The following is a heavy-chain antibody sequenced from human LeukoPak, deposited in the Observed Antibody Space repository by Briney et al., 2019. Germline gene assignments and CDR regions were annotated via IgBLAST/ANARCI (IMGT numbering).Heavy chain of an antibody. J-gene: IGHJ4*02. CDR3: VFGIAAAGPEY. Sequence: VASVKVSCKASGYTFTSYGISWVRQAPGQGLEWMGWISAYNGNTNYAQKPQGRVTMTTDTSTSTAYMELRSLRSDDTAVYYCVFGIAAAGPEYWGQGTLVTVSS. V-gene: IGHV1-18*01. CDR2: ISAYNGNT. D-gene: IGHD6-13*01. CDR1: GYTFTSYG.